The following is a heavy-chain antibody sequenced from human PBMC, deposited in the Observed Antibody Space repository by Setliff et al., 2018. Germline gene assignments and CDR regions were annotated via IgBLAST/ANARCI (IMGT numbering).Heavy chain of an antibody. CDR1: GFTFSSYW. CDR2: IRYDGTNN. CDR3: AKDNVGYCSGGSCHPYYFDC. V-gene: IGHV3-30*02. D-gene: IGHD2-15*01. J-gene: IGHJ4*02. Sequence: PGGSLRLSCAASGFTFSSYWMSWVRQAPGKGLEWVAFIRYDGTNNYYEDSVKGRFTISRDNTFNTLYLQMNSLGAEDTAVYYCAKDNVGYCSGGSCHPYYFDCWGQGTRVTVSS.